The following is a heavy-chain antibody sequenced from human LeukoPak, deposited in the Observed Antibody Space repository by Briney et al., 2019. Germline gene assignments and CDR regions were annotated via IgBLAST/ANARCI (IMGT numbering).Heavy chain of an antibody. CDR3: ARADYYGSPGHFGMDV. Sequence: GGSLRLSCAASGFTFSNYEMNWVRQAPGKGPEWISYIGGSGVTKRYADSVKGRFSISRDNAKNSLDLQMHSLRGEDTGVYYCARADYYGSPGHFGMDVWGRGTTVTVSS. V-gene: IGHV3-48*03. CDR2: IGGSGVTK. J-gene: IGHJ6*02. CDR1: GFTFSNYE. D-gene: IGHD3-10*01.